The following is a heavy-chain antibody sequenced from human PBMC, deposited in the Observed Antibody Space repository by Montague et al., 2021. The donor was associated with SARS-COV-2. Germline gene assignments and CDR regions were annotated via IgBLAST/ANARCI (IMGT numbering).Heavy chain of an antibody. CDR2: IKKSGST. CDR1: GGSFGDDH. CDR3: ARGHLSVSLFVVVFISASYYFDD. D-gene: IGHD2-2*01. Sequence: SETLSLTCAVYGGSFGDDHWSWIRQPPGKGLEWIGDIKKSGSTNYNPPLKSRVTISVDTSKNQFSLKLTSVTAADTAVYFCARGHLSVSLFVVVFISASYYFDDWGRGAQVTVSS. J-gene: IGHJ4*02. V-gene: IGHV4-34*01.